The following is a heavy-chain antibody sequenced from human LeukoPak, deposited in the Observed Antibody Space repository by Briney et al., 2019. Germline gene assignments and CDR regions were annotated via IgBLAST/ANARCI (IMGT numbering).Heavy chain of an antibody. Sequence: SETLSLTCAVYGGSFSEYYWSWIRQSPGKGLEWIAEISQSGSINYNPSLKSRVTISVDASKKQFSLKMSSVTAADTAMYYCARVPTGRNVVAAAARMGWNGAFDIWGQGTMVTVSP. CDR1: GGSFSEYY. V-gene: IGHV4-34*01. CDR2: ISQSGSI. D-gene: IGHD2-2*01. CDR3: ARVPTGRNVVAAAARMGWNGAFDI. J-gene: IGHJ3*02.